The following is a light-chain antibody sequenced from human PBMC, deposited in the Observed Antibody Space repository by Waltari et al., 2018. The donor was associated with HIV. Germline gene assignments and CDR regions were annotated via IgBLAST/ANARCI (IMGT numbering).Light chain of an antibody. CDR1: TSDVGNYNS. CDR2: DVT. CDR3: CSYAGSFTFL. J-gene: IGLJ1*01. Sequence: QSVLTQPRSVSASPGQSVTIPCTGTTSDVGNYNSVSWYQQHPGKARKVIIYDVTKRPSGVPDRFSGSKSGYTASLTISGLQIEDEADYFCCSYAGSFTFLFGTGTKVTVL. V-gene: IGLV2-11*01.